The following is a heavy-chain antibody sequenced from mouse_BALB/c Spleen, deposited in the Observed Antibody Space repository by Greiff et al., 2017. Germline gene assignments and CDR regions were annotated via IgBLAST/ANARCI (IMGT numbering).Heavy chain of an antibody. Sequence: EVQGVESGGGLVQPGGSLKLSCAASGFTFSSYTMSWVRQTPEKRLEWVAYISNGGGSTYYPDTVKGRFTISRDNAKNTLYLQMSSLKSEDTAMYYCARHGSSYAMDYWGQGTSVTVSS. J-gene: IGHJ4*01. CDR2: ISNGGGST. CDR3: ARHGSSYAMDY. CDR1: GFTFSSYT. V-gene: IGHV5-12-2*01.